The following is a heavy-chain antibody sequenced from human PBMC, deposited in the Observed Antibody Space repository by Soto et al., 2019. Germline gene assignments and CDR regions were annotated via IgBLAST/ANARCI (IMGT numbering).Heavy chain of an antibody. J-gene: IGHJ4*02. CDR1: GFTFSSYA. CDR3: VKASLFRGVIIQHFDS. CDR2: IGGRGGGT. D-gene: IGHD3-10*01. Sequence: GGSLRLSCAAPGFTFSSYAMNWVRQAQGKGLEWVSTIGGRGGGTYYADSVKGRFTISRDNSKNTLYLQMSSLRGEDTAVYYCVKASLFRGVIIQHFDSWCEGTLVTVSS. V-gene: IGHV3-23*01.